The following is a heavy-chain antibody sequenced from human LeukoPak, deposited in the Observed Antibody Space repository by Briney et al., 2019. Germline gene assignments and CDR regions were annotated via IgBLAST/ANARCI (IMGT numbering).Heavy chain of an antibody. CDR3: ATTFSSGWYYFDY. D-gene: IGHD6-19*01. CDR1: GGTFSSYA. CDR2: IIPIFGTA. Sequence: GSSVKVSCKASGGTFSSYAISWVRQAPGQGLEWMGGIIPIFGTADYAQKFQGRVTMTRDTSISTAYMELSRLRSDDTAVYYCATTFSSGWYYFDYWGQGTLVTVSS. J-gene: IGHJ4*02. V-gene: IGHV1-69*05.